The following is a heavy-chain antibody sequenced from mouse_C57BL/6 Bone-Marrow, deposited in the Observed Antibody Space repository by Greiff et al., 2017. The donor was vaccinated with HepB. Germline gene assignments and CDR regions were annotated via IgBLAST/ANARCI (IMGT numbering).Heavy chain of an antibody. J-gene: IGHJ1*03. CDR2: IDPNSGGT. Sequence: QVQLKQPGAELVKPGASVKLSCKASGYTFTSYWMHWVKQRPGRGLEWIGRIDPNSGGTKYNEKFKSKATLTVDKPSSTAYMQLSSLTSEDSAVYYCARSSPSYYSNYPSYWYFDVWGTGTTVTVSS. CDR1: GYTFTSYW. CDR3: ARSSPSYYSNYPSYWYFDV. D-gene: IGHD2-5*01. V-gene: IGHV1-72*01.